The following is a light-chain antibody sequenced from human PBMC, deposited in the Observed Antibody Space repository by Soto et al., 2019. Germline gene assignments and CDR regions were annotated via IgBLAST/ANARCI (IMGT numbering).Light chain of an antibody. CDR3: CSYAGGYTHAV. CDR1: SGFVGSFSL. Sequence: QSALAQPASVSGSPGQSITISCTGTSGFVGSFSLVSWYQQHPGKAPKVMIYDVSKRPSGVPDRFSGSKSGNTASLTISGLQAEDEADYYCCSYAGGYTHAVFGGGTKLTVL. CDR2: DVS. J-gene: IGLJ2*01. V-gene: IGLV2-11*01.